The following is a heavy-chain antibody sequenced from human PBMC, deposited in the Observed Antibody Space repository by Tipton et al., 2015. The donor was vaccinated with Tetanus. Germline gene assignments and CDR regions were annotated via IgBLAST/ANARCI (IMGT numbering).Heavy chain of an antibody. CDR1: GYTFTDYY. V-gene: IGHV1-46*01. D-gene: IGHD3-10*01. J-gene: IGHJ5*02. CDR2: IHPGGGRT. CDR3: ARDAVYGSGSFYNDWFDP. Sequence: QSGAEVKEPGASVKISCRASGYTFTDYYILWVRRAPGQGLEWMGIIHPGGGRTTYAQGFQGGVILTREKSTSTVYLHLNSLRSDDTAFYFCARDAVYGSGSFYNDWFDPWGQGTLVTVFS.